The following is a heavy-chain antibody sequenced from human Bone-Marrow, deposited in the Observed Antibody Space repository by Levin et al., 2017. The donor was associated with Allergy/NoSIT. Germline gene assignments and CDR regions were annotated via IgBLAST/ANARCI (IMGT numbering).Heavy chain of an antibody. CDR3: ARFVGRLVSEPRGGQFDP. V-gene: IGHV5-51*01. J-gene: IGHJ5*02. CDR2: IFPGDSDA. D-gene: IGHD3-10*01. CDR1: GYSFGNDW. Sequence: GGSLRLSCKGSGYSFGNDWIGWVRQMPGKGLEWMGIIFPGDSDAKYSPSFRGQVTISTDKSIATAYLQWSSLKASDTAMYYCARFVGRLVSEPRGGQFDPWGQGTLVTVSS.